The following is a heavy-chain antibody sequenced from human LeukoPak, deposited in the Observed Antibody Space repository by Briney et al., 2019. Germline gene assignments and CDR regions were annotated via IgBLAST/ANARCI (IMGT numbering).Heavy chain of an antibody. V-gene: IGHV4-34*01. J-gene: IGHJ6*04. Sequence: PSETLSLTCAVYGGSFSGYYWSWIRQPPGKGLEWIGEINHSGSTNYNPSLKSRVTISVDTSKNQSSLKLSSVTAADTAVYYCARGAVVVPAAKPRAYGMDVWGKGTTVTVSS. CDR1: GGSFSGYY. CDR3: ARGAVVVPAAKPRAYGMDV. CDR2: INHSGST. D-gene: IGHD2-2*01.